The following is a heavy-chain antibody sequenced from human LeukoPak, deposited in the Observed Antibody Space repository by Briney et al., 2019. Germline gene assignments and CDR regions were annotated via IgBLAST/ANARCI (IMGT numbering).Heavy chain of an antibody. Sequence: PSETLSLTCTVSGGSISRCGYYWSSIRRHPGKGLEWIGYIYYSGSTYYNPSLKSRVTISVDPSKNQFSLKLSSVTAADTAVYYCARDGKSQGQYCSSTSCYAYYYYGMDVWGQGTTVTVSS. CDR1: GGSISRCGYY. D-gene: IGHD2-2*01. V-gene: IGHV4-31*03. CDR2: IYYSGST. CDR3: ARDGKSQGQYCSSTSCYAYYYYGMDV. J-gene: IGHJ6*02.